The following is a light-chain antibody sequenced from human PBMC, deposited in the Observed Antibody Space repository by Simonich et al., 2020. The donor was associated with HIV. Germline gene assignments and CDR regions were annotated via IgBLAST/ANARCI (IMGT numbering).Light chain of an antibody. V-gene: IGKV3-15*01. CDR3: QQYNNWPPIT. CDR1: QSVSSD. CDR2: GAS. Sequence: EIVMTQSPATLSVSPGERATLPCRASQSVSSDLAWYQQKPGQAPRLLISGASTRATGIPARFSGSGSGTEFTLTISDMQSEDLAVYYCQQYNNWPPITFGQGTRLEIK. J-gene: IGKJ5*01.